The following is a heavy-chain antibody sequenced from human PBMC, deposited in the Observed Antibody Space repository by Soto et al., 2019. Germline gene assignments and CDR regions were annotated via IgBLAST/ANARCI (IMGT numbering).Heavy chain of an antibody. CDR3: ARTYSSSWSPFDY. CDR2: INQSGST. D-gene: IGHD6-13*01. J-gene: IGHJ4*02. V-gene: IGHV4-39*07. CDR1: GGSISSSSYY. Sequence: SETLSLTCTVSGGSISSSSYYWGWIRQPPGKGLEWIGEINQSGSTNYNPSLKSRVTISVDTSKNQFSLKLSSVTAADTAVYYCARTYSSSWSPFDYWGQGTLVTVSS.